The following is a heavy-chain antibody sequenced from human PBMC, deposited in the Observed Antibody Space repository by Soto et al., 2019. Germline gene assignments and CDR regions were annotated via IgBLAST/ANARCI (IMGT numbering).Heavy chain of an antibody. CDR3: AGDRGSWPYNWFDL. D-gene: IGHD6-19*01. V-gene: IGHV1-2*02. CDR2: INPNTGGT. Sequence: ASVKVSFKASGFTFTGYYMHWVRQAPGQGPEWMGWINPNTGGTRYSRKFQDRVTMTRDTSINTAYMELSRLKSDDTAVYFCAGDRGSWPYNWFDLWGQGTRVTVSS. J-gene: IGHJ5*02. CDR1: GFTFTGYY.